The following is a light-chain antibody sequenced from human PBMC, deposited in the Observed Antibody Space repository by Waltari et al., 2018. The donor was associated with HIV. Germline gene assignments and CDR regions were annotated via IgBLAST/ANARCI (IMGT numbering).Light chain of an antibody. CDR3: QQYFNYPFT. J-gene: IGKJ3*01. CDR2: GVS. CDR1: QAIDCS. V-gene: IGKV1-8*01. Sequence: AIRMTQSPSSISAPKGDKVAITCRASQAIDCSLAWYQQRPGGAPKLLIYGVSTLESGVASRFSGSGFGTQFTLTIGCLQPEDFATYYCQQYFNYPFTFGPGTKV.